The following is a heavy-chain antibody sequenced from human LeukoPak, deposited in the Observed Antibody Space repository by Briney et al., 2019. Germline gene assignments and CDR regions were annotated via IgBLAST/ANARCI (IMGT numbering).Heavy chain of an antibody. J-gene: IGHJ5*02. CDR3: ARGVSHDPDTGIVGADERNWFDP. Sequence: SETLSLTCAVYGGSFSGYYWSWIRQPPGKGLEWIGEINHSGSTNYNPSLKSRVTISVDTSKNQFSLKLSSVTAADTAVYYCARGVSHDPDTGIVGADERNWFDPWGQGTLVTVSS. CDR1: GGSFSGYY. D-gene: IGHD1-26*01. V-gene: IGHV4-34*01. CDR2: INHSGST.